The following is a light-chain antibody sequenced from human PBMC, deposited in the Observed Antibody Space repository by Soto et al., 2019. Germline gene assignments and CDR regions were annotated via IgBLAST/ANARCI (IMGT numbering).Light chain of an antibody. CDR3: MESTHWPWT. CDR2: RVS. CDR1: QSLVYSDGNTY. Sequence: DVVMPQSPLSLTVTLGQPASISYRSSQSLVYSDGNTYLNWLQQRPGQSPRRLLYRVSNWDSGVPERFSGSGSGTDVTLKISRVEAEDVGVYYCMESTHWPWTFGQGTKVDI. V-gene: IGKV2D-30*01. J-gene: IGKJ1*01.